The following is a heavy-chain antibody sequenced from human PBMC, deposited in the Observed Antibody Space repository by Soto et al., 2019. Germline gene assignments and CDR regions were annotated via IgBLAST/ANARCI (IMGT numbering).Heavy chain of an antibody. CDR1: GFTFSTYA. V-gene: IGHV3-30*04. CDR2: ISYDGRHK. Sequence: QVQLVESGGGVVQPGRSPRLSCAASGFTFSTYAMHWVRQAPGKGLEWVALISYDGRHKYYADSVKGRFTISRDNSKNTLYLQMNSLRAEDTAVYYCARAAQIYYYDSSGYSSFDYWGQGTLVTVSS. CDR3: ARAAQIYYYDSSGYSSFDY. J-gene: IGHJ4*02. D-gene: IGHD3-22*01.